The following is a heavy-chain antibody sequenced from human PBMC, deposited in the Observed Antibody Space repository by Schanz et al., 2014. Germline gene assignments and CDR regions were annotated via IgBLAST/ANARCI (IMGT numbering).Heavy chain of an antibody. CDR2: ISPYTGNT. Sequence: QVQLVQSGAEVKKPGASVKVSCKASGYTFTSHGISWVRQAPGQGLEWMGWISPYTGNTHYFDKMEGRVTMTTDTSTSTAYMELRSLRSDDTAVYYCARTIAYGGSSGYFDYWGQGTLVTVSS. CDR1: GYTFTSHG. D-gene: IGHD4-17*01. V-gene: IGHV1-18*01. CDR3: ARTIAYGGSSGYFDY. J-gene: IGHJ4*02.